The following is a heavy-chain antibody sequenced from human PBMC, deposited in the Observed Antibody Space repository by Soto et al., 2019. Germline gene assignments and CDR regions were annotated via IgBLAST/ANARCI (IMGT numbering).Heavy chain of an antibody. CDR2: VFYTGRA. CDR3: ARDGDGRMTTNTYYYHGMEV. D-gene: IGHD1-1*01. CDR1: GGSLGSYH. Sequence: SETLSLTCTVSGGSLGSYHWSCIRQPPGKGLEWIGYVFYTGRANYNASLKSRVSISLVTSNYQCSLKLSSVTAADTAVYYCARDGDGRMTTNTYYYHGMEVWGPGTTVIVSS. V-gene: IGHV4-59*01. J-gene: IGHJ6*02.